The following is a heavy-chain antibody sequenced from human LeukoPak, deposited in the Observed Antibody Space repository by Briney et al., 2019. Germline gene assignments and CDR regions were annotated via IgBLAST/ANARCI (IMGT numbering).Heavy chain of an antibody. CDR1: GYTFTGYY. CDR2: ISAYNGNT. V-gene: IGHV1-18*04. CDR3: VRDLGVDTTMIFFDY. D-gene: IGHD5-18*01. J-gene: IGHJ4*02. Sequence: GASVKVSCKASGYTFTGYYMHWVRQAPGQGLEWMARISAYNGNTNYVQKFRDRVTMTTDTSTSTAYMELRSLRSDDTAVYYCVRDLGVDTTMIFFDYWGQGTLVTVSS.